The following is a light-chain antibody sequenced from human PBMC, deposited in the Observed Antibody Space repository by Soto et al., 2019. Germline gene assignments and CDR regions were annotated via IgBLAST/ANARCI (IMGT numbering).Light chain of an antibody. V-gene: IGKV3-15*01. CDR2: GAS. Sequence: EIVMTQSPATLSVSPGERATLSCRASQSVSSNLAWYQQKPGQAPRLIIYGASTRATCIPAWFSGSGSWPEFTLTISILQSEDLAVYYCQRYNNWPQTFGQGTKVEIK. CDR1: QSVSSN. J-gene: IGKJ1*01. CDR3: QRYNNWPQT.